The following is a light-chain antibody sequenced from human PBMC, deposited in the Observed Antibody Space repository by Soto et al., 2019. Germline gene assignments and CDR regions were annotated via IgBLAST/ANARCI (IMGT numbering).Light chain of an antibody. V-gene: IGLV4-69*01. CDR3: QTWDTGARVV. J-gene: IGLJ2*01. CDR2: LSSDGSH. CDR1: SGHSSYA. Sequence: QPVLTQSPSASDSLGASVKLTCTLSSGHSSYAIAWHQQQPEKGPRYLMKLSSDGSHSKGDGIPDRFSGSSSGAERYLTISSLQSEDEADYYCQTWDTGARVVFVVGTKLTVL.